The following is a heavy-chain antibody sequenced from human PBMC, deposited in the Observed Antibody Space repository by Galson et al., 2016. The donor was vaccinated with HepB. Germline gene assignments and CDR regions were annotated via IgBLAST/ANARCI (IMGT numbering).Heavy chain of an antibody. D-gene: IGHD2-2*01. CDR2: INQEGSEK. J-gene: IGHJ4*02. CDR3: ARGTPSILAY. Sequence: SLRLSCAASGFTFSSYWMSWVRQAPGKGLEWVANINQEGSEKNYVDSVKGRFTISRDNAKNSLYLQMNSLRAEDTAVYYCARGTPSILAYWGQGTPVTVSA. CDR1: GFTFSSYW. V-gene: IGHV3-7*01.